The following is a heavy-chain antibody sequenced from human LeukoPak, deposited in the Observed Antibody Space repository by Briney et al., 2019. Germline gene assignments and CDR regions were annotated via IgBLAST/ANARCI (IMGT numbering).Heavy chain of an antibody. CDR1: GYTFTGYY. CDR2: INPNSGGT. D-gene: IGHD6-6*01. J-gene: IGHJ4*02. V-gene: IGHV1-2*02. Sequence: ASVKVSCKASGYTFTGYYMHWVRQAPGQGLEWMGWINPNSGGTNYAQKFQGRVTMTRDTFISTAYMELSRLRSDDTAVYYCARESPYSSSSSLDYWGQGTLVTVSS. CDR3: ARESPYSSSSSLDY.